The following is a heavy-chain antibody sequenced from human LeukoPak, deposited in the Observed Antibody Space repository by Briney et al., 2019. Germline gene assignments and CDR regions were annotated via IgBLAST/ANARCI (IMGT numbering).Heavy chain of an antibody. CDR1: GFSFSSYG. Sequence: GGSLRLSCAASGFSFSSYGMHWVRQAPGKGLEWVVLIWYDGSNKYYADSVKGRFTISRDNSKNTLYLQMNSLRAEDTAVYYCARGGRYYYYGMDLWGQGTTVTVSS. D-gene: IGHD5-12*01. CDR2: IWYDGSNK. J-gene: IGHJ6*02. V-gene: IGHV3-33*01. CDR3: ARGGRYYYYGMDL.